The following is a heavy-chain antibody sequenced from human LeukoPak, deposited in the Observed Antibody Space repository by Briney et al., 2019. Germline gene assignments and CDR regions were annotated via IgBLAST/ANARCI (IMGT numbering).Heavy chain of an antibody. Sequence: GESLKISCKGSGYSFTSYWIGWVRQMPGKGLEWMGIIYPGDSDTRYSPSFQGQVTISADKSISTAYLQWSSLKASDTAMYYCARHGVAYYGSGSYPPSDYWGQGTLVTVSS. J-gene: IGHJ4*02. CDR1: GYSFTSYW. CDR3: ARHGVAYYGSGSYPPSDY. CDR2: IYPGDSDT. D-gene: IGHD3-10*01. V-gene: IGHV5-51*01.